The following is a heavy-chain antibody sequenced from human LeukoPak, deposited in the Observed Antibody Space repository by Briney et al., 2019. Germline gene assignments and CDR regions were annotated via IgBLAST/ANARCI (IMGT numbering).Heavy chain of an antibody. D-gene: IGHD5-18*01. J-gene: IGHJ4*02. CDR3: AKDDGYRYDNGGWFDY. V-gene: IGHV3-23*01. Sequence: GGSLRLSCAASGFTFTNYPMSLVRQAPGKGLEWVSVISANGDSTHYADSVKGRFTISRDNSKNTVFLQMNSLRVDDTAVYYCAKDDGYRYDNGGWFDYWGQGTLVTVSS. CDR1: GFTFTNYP. CDR2: ISANGDST.